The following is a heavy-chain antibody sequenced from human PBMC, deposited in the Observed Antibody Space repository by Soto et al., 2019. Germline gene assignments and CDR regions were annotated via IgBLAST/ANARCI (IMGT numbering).Heavy chain of an antibody. Sequence: QLQLQESGPGLVKPSETLSLTCTVSGGSISSSSYYWGWIRQPPGRGLEWIGSIYYSGSTYYNPSLKSRVTISVDTSKNQFSLKLSSVTAADTAVYYCARLRITMVRGVILNDAFDIWGQGTMVTVSS. CDR2: IYYSGST. D-gene: IGHD3-10*01. CDR3: ARLRITMVRGVILNDAFDI. J-gene: IGHJ3*02. V-gene: IGHV4-39*01. CDR1: GGSISSSSYY.